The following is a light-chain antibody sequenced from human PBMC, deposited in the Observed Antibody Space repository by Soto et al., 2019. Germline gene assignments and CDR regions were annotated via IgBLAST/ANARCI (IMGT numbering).Light chain of an antibody. V-gene: IGKV3-15*01. CDR3: QQYNNWPPLT. CDR1: QSVSNN. Sequence: EIVMTQSPATLSVSPGERATLCCRASQSVSNNLAWYQQKPGQAPRLLIYGASTRATGIPARFSGSGSGTEFTLTISSLQSEDFAVYYCQQYNNWPPLTFGGGTKVEIK. J-gene: IGKJ4*01. CDR2: GAS.